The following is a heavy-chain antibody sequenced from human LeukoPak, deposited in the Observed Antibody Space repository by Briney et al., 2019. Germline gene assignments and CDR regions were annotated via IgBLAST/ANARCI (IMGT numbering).Heavy chain of an antibody. Sequence: GGAPMILCFASGFTICSYSMMWVRQPPGKGGEGVVSLGGINGYTYYADSVKGRFSISRDKSKNTLYLQMNSLRAEDTALYYCAKVPSGCYACDFDFWGQGTLVTVSS. J-gene: IGHJ4*02. D-gene: IGHD2-2*01. CDR2: LGGINGYT. CDR3: AKVPSGCYACDFDF. V-gene: IGHV3-23*01. CDR1: GFTICSYS.